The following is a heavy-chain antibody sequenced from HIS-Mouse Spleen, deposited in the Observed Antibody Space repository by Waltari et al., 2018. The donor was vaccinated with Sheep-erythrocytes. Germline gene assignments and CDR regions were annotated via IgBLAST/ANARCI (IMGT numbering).Heavy chain of an antibody. D-gene: IGHD7-27*01. V-gene: IGHV4-39*07. J-gene: IGHJ3*02. Sequence: QLQLQESGPGLVKPSDTLSLTCTVSGGPISSRSYYWGWIRQPPGKGLEWIGSIYYSGSTYYNPSLKSRVTISVDTSKNQFSLKLSSVTAADTVVYYCASPLGAGDEDAFDIWGQGTMVTVSS. CDR2: IYYSGST. CDR1: GGPISSRSYY. CDR3: ASPLGAGDEDAFDI.